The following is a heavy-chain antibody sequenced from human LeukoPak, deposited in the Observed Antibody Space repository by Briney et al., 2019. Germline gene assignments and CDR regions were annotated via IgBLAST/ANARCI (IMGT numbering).Heavy chain of an antibody. Sequence: GESLKISCKGSGYSFASYWIGWVRQMPGKGLEWMEIIYPGDSDTRYSPSFQGQVTISADKSISTAYLQWSSLKASDTAMYYCARHPSFGSGSYYPGCSDYWGQGTLVTVSS. D-gene: IGHD3-10*01. CDR2: IYPGDSDT. V-gene: IGHV5-51*01. CDR1: GYSFASYW. J-gene: IGHJ4*02. CDR3: ARHPSFGSGSYYPGCSDY.